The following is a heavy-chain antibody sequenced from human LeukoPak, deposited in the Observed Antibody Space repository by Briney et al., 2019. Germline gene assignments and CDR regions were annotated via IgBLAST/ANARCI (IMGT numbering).Heavy chain of an antibody. CDR1: GGSISSGSYY. CDR3: ARESYYDSSGYPLDY. CDR2: IYTSGST. V-gene: IGHV4-61*02. J-gene: IGHJ4*02. D-gene: IGHD3-22*01. Sequence: PSQTLSLTCTVSGGSISSGSYYWSWIRQPAGKGLEWIGRIYTSGSTYYNPSLKSRVTISVDTSKNQFSLKLSSVTAADTAVYYCARESYYDSSGYPLDYWGQGTLATVSS.